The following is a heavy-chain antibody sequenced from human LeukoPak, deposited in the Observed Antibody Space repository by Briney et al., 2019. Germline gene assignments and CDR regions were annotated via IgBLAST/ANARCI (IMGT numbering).Heavy chain of an antibody. CDR2: IYYSGST. Sequence: SETLSLTCTVSGGSISSYYWSWIRQPPGKGLEWIGYIYYSGSTNYNPSLKSRVTISVDTSKNQFSLKLTSVTAADTAVYYCAGGPITMIVSGDYAFDIWGQGTMVTVSS. CDR1: GGSISSYY. V-gene: IGHV4-59*01. CDR3: AGGPITMIVSGDYAFDI. J-gene: IGHJ3*02. D-gene: IGHD3-22*01.